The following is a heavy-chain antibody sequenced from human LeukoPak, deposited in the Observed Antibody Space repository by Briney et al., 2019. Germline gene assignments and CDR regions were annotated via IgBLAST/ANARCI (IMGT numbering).Heavy chain of an antibody. D-gene: IGHD6-13*01. J-gene: IGHJ4*02. Sequence: GGSLRLSCAASGFTFSSYGMHWVRQAPGKGLVWVSRVNRDGSSTRYADSVKGRFTVSRDNAKNTLSLQMNSLRAEDTAVYYCARDRSISAAGDTYWGQGTLVTVSS. V-gene: IGHV3-74*01. CDR1: GFTFSSYG. CDR2: VNRDGSST. CDR3: ARDRSISAAGDTY.